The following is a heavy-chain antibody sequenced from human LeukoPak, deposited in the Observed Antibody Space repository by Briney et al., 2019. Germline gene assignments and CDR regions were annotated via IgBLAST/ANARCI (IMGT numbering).Heavy chain of an antibody. D-gene: IGHD2-21*02. CDR3: ARDQGYCGGDCRDAFDI. CDR1: VYTFTIFG. J-gene: IGHJ3*02. V-gene: IGHV1-18*01. Sequence: ASVRVSCKASVYTFTIFGISWVREAPGQGRECRGWISAYNGNTNYAQKLQGRVTMTTDTSTSTAYMELRSLRSDDTAVYYCARDQGYCGGDCRDAFDIWGQGTMVTVSS. CDR2: ISAYNGNT.